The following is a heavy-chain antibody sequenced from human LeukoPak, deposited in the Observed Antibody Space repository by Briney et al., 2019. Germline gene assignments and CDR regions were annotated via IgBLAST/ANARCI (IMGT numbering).Heavy chain of an antibody. CDR2: ISVTITKT. J-gene: IGHJ4*02. CDR3: AKDDGDYAMGYYFDY. V-gene: IGHV3-23*01. D-gene: IGHD4-17*01. CDR1: GFTFSSYA. Sequence: PGGSLRLSCTASGFTFSSYAMSWVRQAPGKGLEWVSAISVTITKTYYADSVKGRFTISRDNSKNTLYLQMNSLRAEDTAVYYCAKDDGDYAMGYYFDYWGQGTLVTVSP.